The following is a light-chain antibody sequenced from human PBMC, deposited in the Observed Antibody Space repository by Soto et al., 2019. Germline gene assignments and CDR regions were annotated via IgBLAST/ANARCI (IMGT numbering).Light chain of an antibody. CDR1: QTISSW. J-gene: IGKJ5*01. CDR2: KAS. CDR3: QHFGSSQIT. V-gene: IGKV1-5*03. Sequence: VQMPKSQYPLSGSVGDRVSITFRASQTISSWLAWYQQKPGKAPKLLIYKASTLKSGVPSRFSGSGSGTEFTLTISSLQPDDFAVYYCQHFGSSQITFGQGTRLEVK.